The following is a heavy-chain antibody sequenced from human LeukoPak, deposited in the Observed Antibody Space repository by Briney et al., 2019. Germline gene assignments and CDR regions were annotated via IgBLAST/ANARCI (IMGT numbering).Heavy chain of an antibody. D-gene: IGHD3-10*01. CDR3: AKDSNYYGSGSAWDAFDI. CDR1: GFTFSSYC. V-gene: IGHV3-30*18. J-gene: IGHJ3*02. Sequence: PGGSLRLSCAASGFTFSSYCMHWVRQAPGKGLEWVAVISYDGSNKYYADSVKGRFTISRDNSKNTLYLQMNSLRAEDTAVYYCAKDSNYYGSGSAWDAFDIWGQGTMVTVSS. CDR2: ISYDGSNK.